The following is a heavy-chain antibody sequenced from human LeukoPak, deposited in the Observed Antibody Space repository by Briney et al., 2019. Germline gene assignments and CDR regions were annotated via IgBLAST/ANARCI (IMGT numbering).Heavy chain of an antibody. CDR3: ARVSIVLMVYATFDY. V-gene: IGHV1-2*02. CDR1: GYTFTGYY. CDR2: INPNSGGT. J-gene: IGHJ4*02. D-gene: IGHD2-8*01. Sequence: EASVKVSCKASGYTFTGYYMHWVRQAPGQGLEWMGWINPNSGGTNYAQKFRGRVTMTRDTSISTAYMELSRLRSDDTAVYYCARVSIVLMVYATFDYWGQGTLVTVSS.